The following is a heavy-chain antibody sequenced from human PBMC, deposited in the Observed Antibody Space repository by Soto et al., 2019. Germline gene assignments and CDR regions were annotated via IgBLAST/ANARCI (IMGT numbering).Heavy chain of an antibody. CDR3: ARGPAEYDFWSGYPYYYYYYMDV. Sequence: PGGSLRLSCAASGFTFSSYWMHWVRQAPGKGLVWVSRINSDGSSTSYADSVKGRFTISRDNAKNTLYLQMNSLRAEDTAVYYCARGPAEYDFWSGYPYYYYYYMDVWGKGTTVTVSS. CDR1: GFTFSSYW. V-gene: IGHV3-74*01. J-gene: IGHJ6*03. D-gene: IGHD3-3*01. CDR2: INSDGSST.